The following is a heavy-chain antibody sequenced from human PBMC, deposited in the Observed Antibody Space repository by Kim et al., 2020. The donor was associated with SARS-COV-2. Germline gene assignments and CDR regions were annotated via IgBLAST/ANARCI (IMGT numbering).Heavy chain of an antibody. D-gene: IGHD3-16*01. CDR2: SVDSGIS. CDR3: AKDGGQLWSRYYLDY. V-gene: IGHV3-23*01. J-gene: IGHJ4*01. CDR1: GFIFRNYA. Sequence: GGSLRLSCAASGFIFRNYALTWVRQAPGKGLEWVSSVDSGISYYADSVRGRFTISRDNSKNTLYLQMNSLSAEDTAIYYCAKDGGQLWSRYYLDYWGHGTLVTVSS.